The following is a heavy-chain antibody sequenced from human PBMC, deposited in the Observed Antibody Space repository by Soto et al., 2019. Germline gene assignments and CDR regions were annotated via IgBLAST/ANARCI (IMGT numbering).Heavy chain of an antibody. Sequence: PGVSRRVSCRASGLSLSRYYMHWIRRAPGKGLEWISYISGNGEIIQYAASARGRFTISRDNAENSVYLEMDSLRAEDTSLYYCARDVDADYTTYFDYWGRGTLVTVSS. CDR2: ISGNGEII. CDR3: ARDVDADYTTYFDY. D-gene: IGHD4-17*01. J-gene: IGHJ4*01. CDR1: GLSLSRYY. V-gene: IGHV3-11*01.